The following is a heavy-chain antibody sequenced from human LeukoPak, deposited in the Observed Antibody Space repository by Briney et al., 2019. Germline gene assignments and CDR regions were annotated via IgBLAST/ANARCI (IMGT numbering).Heavy chain of an antibody. J-gene: IGHJ4*02. D-gene: IGHD5-12*01. V-gene: IGHV1-2*04. CDR1: GYTFTGYY. CDR3: ARGGIYSGYDFPDY. CDR2: INPNSGGT. Sequence: ASVKVSCKASGYTFTGYYMHWVRQAPGQGLEWMGWINPNSGGTNYAEKFQGWVTMTRDTSISTAYMELSRPRSDDTAVYYCARGGIYSGYDFPDYWGQGTLVTVSS.